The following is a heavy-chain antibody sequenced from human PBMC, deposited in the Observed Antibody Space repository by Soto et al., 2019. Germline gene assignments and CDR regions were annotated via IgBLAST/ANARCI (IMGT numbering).Heavy chain of an antibody. CDR1: GYSFTSYW. V-gene: IGHV5-51*01. CDR2: IYPGDSDT. Sequence: GESLKISCKGSGYSFTSYWIGWVRQMPGKGLEWMGIIYPGDSDTRYSPSFQGQVTISADKSISTAYLQWSSLKASDTAMYYCARLRRPSSSWYPYGMDVWGQGTTVTVSS. J-gene: IGHJ6*02. D-gene: IGHD6-13*01. CDR3: ARLRRPSSSWYPYGMDV.